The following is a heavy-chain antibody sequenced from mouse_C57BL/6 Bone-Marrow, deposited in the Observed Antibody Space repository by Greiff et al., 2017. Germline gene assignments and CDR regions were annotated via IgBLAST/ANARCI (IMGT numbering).Heavy chain of an antibody. CDR3: ASRRGFAY. J-gene: IGHJ3*01. V-gene: IGHV5-6*01. CDR1: GFTFSSYG. Sequence: EVQLVESGGDLVKPGGSLKLSCAASGFTFSSYGMSWVRQTPDQRLEWVATISSGGSYTYYPDSVKGRFTISRDNAKNTLYLQMSSLKSEDTAMYYCASRRGFAYWGQGTLVTVSA. CDR2: ISSGGSYT.